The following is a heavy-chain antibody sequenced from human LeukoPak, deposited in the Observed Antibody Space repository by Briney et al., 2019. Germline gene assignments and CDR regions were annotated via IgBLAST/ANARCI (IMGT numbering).Heavy chain of an antibody. CDR2: INHSGST. CDR1: GGSFSGYY. V-gene: IGHV4-34*01. D-gene: IGHD2-2*01. Sequence: SETLSLTCAVYGGSFSGYYWSWIRQPPGKGLEWIGEINHSGSTNYNPSLESRVTISVDTSKNQFSLKLSSVTAADTAVYYCARAQCSTSCYLLRRYYYGMDVWGQGTTVTVS. J-gene: IGHJ6*02. CDR3: ARAQCSTSCYLLRRYYYGMDV.